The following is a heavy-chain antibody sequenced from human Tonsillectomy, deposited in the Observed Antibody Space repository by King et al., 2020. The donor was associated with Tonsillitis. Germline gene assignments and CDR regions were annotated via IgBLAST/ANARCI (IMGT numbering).Heavy chain of an antibody. Sequence: VQLVESGGGLVQPGRSLRLSCAASGFTFDDYAMHWVRQAPGKGLEWVSGISWTSGSIAYADSVKGRFTISRDNGKNSLFLQMNSLRPEDSALYYCTKGETSYPNKYNYYGMDVWGQGTTVIVSS. D-gene: IGHD2-2*01. V-gene: IGHV3-9*01. CDR3: TKGETSYPNKYNYYGMDV. J-gene: IGHJ6*02. CDR1: GFTFDDYA. CDR2: ISWTSGSI.